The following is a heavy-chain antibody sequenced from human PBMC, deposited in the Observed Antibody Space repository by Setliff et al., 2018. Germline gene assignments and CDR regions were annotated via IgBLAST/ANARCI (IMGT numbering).Heavy chain of an antibody. V-gene: IGHV4-34*12. CDR3: ARDGNNWSDLDY. J-gene: IGHJ4*01. CDR1: GGSFSGYY. Sequence: SETLSLTCAVYGGSFSGYYWSWIRQPPGKRLEWIGEIIHSGSTNYNPSLKSRVTISMDTSKNQFSLKVSSVTAADTAVYYCARDGNNWSDLDYWGHGTLVTVSS. D-gene: IGHD1-20*01. CDR2: IIHSGST.